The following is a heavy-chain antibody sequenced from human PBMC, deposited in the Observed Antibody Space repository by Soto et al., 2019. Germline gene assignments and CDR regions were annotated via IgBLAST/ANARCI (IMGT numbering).Heavy chain of an antibody. V-gene: IGHV4-30-2*01. D-gene: IGHD2-21*02. Sequence: QLQLQESGSGLVKPLQTLSLTCAVSGGSISSGGYSWSWIRQPPGKGLEWIGYIYHSGSTYYNPSLKSRVTISVDRSKNQFSLKLSSVTAADTAVYYCARGGNSGGDWNLGYWGQGTLVTVSS. CDR3: ARGGNSGGDWNLGY. CDR2: IYHSGST. J-gene: IGHJ4*02. CDR1: GGSISSGGYS.